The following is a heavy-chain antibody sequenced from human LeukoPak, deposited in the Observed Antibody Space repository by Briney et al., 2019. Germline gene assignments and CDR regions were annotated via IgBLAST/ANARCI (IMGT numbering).Heavy chain of an antibody. CDR2: IYCSGGT. Sequence: SETLSLTCTVSGDSIDSSTYYWGWIRQPPGKGLEWIGSIYCSGGTYSNPSLKSRVTISIDTSKNQFSLKLSSVTAADTAMYYCARLGFTMILVATTWGQGTLVTVSS. CDR3: ARLGFTMILVATT. V-gene: IGHV4-39*01. J-gene: IGHJ4*02. D-gene: IGHD3-22*01. CDR1: GDSIDSSTYY.